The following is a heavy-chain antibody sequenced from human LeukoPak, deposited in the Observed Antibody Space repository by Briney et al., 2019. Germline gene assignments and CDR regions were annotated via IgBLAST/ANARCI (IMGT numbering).Heavy chain of an antibody. J-gene: IGHJ4*02. CDR2: IKPKTDGETT. CDR1: GFTFSSYD. V-gene: IGHV3-15*07. CDR3: ITPLPYSAQ. D-gene: IGHD2-21*01. Sequence: GGSLRLSCAASGFTFSSYDMHWVRQAPGKGLEWVGRIKPKTDGETTEYAAPVKDRFSISRDDSKSMMYLQMNSLKTEDTAVYYCITPLPYSAQGGQGTLVTVSS.